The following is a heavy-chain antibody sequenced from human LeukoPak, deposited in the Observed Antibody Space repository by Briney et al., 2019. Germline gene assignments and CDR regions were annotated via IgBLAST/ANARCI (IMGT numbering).Heavy chain of an antibody. CDR2: IYYSGTT. V-gene: IGHV4-59*01. J-gene: IGHJ4*02. CDR1: GGSIITYY. D-gene: IGHD3-3*01. Sequence: SETLSLTCTVSGGSIITYYWSWIRQPPGKGLEWIGYIYYSGTTVYNPSLKSRVTISVDTSKNQFSLRLSSVTAADMAVYYCARGPSILSPEAQSLYWGQGTLVAVSS. CDR3: ARGPSILSPEAQSLY.